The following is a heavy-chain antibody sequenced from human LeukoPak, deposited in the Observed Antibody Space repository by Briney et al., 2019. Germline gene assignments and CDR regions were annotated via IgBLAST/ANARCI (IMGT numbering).Heavy chain of an antibody. D-gene: IGHD5-18*01. Sequence: PGGSLRLSCAASGFTFSSYWMSWVRQAPGKGLEWVANIKQDGSEKYYVDSVKGRFTISRDNAKNSLYLQMNSLRAEDTAVYYCASRYSYGLYYFDYWGQGTLVTVSS. CDR3: ASRYSYGLYYFDY. V-gene: IGHV3-7*01. J-gene: IGHJ4*02. CDR2: IKQDGSEK. CDR1: GFTFSSYW.